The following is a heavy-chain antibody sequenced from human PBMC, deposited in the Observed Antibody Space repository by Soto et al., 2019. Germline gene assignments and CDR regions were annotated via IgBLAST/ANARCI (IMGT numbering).Heavy chain of an antibody. V-gene: IGHV1-69*01. CDR3: ARGAVVVVAATPRDRDYYYYGMDV. CDR1: VGTLSSYA. J-gene: IGHJ6*02. Sequence: SVKVCCKASVGTLSSYAIRWVRPAPGQGLEWMGGIIPIFGTANYAQKFQGRVTITADESTSTAYMELSSLRSADTAVYYCARGAVVVVAATPRDRDYYYYGMDVWGQGTTVTVSS. D-gene: IGHD2-15*01. CDR2: IIPIFGTA.